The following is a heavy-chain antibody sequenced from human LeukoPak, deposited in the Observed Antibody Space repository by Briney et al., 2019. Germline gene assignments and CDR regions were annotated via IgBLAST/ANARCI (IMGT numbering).Heavy chain of an antibody. V-gene: IGHV3-74*01. J-gene: IGHJ4*02. Sequence: GGSLRLSGAASGFTFSSYWMHWVGQAPGKGRVWVSRINSDGSSTSYADSVKGRFTISRDNAKNTLYLQMNSLRAEDTAVYYCARDATVVTPREYDYWGQGTLVTVSS. D-gene: IGHD4-23*01. CDR2: INSDGSST. CDR1: GFTFSSYW. CDR3: ARDATVVTPREYDY.